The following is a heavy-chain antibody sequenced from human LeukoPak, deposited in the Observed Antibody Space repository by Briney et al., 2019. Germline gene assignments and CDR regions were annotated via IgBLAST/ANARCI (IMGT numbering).Heavy chain of an antibody. D-gene: IGHD2-15*01. Sequence: ASVKGSCKASGYTFTGYYMHWVRQAPGQGLEWMGWINPYSGGRNYAQKFQGRVTMTRDTSISTAYMELSRLRSDDTAVYYCARDPPDNVMSDQSVNYYYYYYMDVWGKGTTVIVSS. CDR2: INPYSGGR. CDR3: ARDPPDNVMSDQSVNYYYYYYMDV. V-gene: IGHV1-2*02. CDR1: GYTFTGYY. J-gene: IGHJ6*03.